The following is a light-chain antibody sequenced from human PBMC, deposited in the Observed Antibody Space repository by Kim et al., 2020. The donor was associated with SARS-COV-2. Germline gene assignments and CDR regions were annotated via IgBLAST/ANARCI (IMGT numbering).Light chain of an antibody. CDR2: KAS. CDR1: QSVSNL. CDR3: QQYDSGWT. J-gene: IGKJ1*01. Sequence: SRSVGESVTIICRASQSVSNLLAWYQQKPGRAHKLLIYKASNLQSGVSSMFSGGGSGTEFTLTISSLQTEDCATYFCQQYDSGWTFGQGTKVEFK. V-gene: IGKV1-5*03.